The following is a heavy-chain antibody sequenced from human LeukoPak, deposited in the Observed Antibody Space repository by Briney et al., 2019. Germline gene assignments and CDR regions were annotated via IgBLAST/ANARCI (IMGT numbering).Heavy chain of an antibody. Sequence: GGSLRLSCAASGFTFSRYSMNWVRQAPGKGLEWVAGMSKDGATIRYEGSVEGRFTISRDNSKNTVYLQMNSLRAEDTAVYYCAKVGLPDALINWIDSWGQGTLVTVSS. CDR3: AKVGLPDALINWIDS. CDR1: GFTFSRYS. D-gene: IGHD2-2*01. J-gene: IGHJ5*01. V-gene: IGHV3-30*18. CDR2: MSKDGATI.